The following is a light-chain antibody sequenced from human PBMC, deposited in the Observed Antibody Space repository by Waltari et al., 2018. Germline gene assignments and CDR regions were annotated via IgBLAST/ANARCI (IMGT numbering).Light chain of an antibody. Sequence: QSALTQPASVSGSPGQSITISCTGTSRAVGSYNFVSWYQQNPGKAPKIMIYEVTKRPSGVPDRFSASKSGNTASLTVSGLQAEDEADYYCSSYAGSNNLFGGGTKLTVL. CDR1: SRAVGSYNF. CDR3: SSYAGSNNL. V-gene: IGLV2-8*01. CDR2: EVT. J-gene: IGLJ2*01.